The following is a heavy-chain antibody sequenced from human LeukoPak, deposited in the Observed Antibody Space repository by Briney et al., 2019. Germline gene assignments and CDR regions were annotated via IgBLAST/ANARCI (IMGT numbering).Heavy chain of an antibody. J-gene: IGHJ4*02. D-gene: IGHD3-16*02. Sequence: GGSLRLSCAASGFTFSSYAMSWVRQAPGKGLEWVSAISGSGGSTYYADSVKGRFTISRDNAENTLYLQMNSLRAEDTAVYYCARGTAGYHSSYFDYWGQGTLVTVSS. CDR3: ARGTAGYHSSYFDY. CDR2: ISGSGGST. V-gene: IGHV3-23*01. CDR1: GFTFSSYA.